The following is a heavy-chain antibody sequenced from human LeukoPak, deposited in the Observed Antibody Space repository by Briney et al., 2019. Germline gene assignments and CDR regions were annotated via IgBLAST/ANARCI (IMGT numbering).Heavy chain of an antibody. J-gene: IGHJ6*02. CDR3: ASIRAAGNYYDGMDV. CDR1: GGSISSYY. D-gene: IGHD6-13*01. CDR2: IYYSGST. V-gene: IGHV4-59*08. Sequence: PSETLSLTCTVSGGSISSYYWSWIRQPPGKGLEWIGYIYYSGSTNYNPSLKGRVTISVDTSKNQFSLKLSSVTAADTAVYYCASIRAAGNYYDGMDVWGQGTTVTVSS.